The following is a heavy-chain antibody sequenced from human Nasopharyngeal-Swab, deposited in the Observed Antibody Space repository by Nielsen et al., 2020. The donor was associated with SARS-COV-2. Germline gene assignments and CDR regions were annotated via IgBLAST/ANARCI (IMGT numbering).Heavy chain of an antibody. CDR1: GLIFSDSA. V-gene: IGHV3-73*01. CDR3: TRCGGSCYTGKDY. CDR2: IRSKGNSYAT. J-gene: IGHJ4*02. Sequence: GESLKISCAASGLIFSDSAIHWVRQASGKGLEWVGRIRSKGNSYATEYAASVEGRFTISRDDSKNTAYLQMNSLITEDTAIYYCTRCGGSCYTGKDYWGQGTLVTVSS. D-gene: IGHD2-15*01.